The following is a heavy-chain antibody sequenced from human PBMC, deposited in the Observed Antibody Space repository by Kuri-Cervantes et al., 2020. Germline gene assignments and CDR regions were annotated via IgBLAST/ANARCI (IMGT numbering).Heavy chain of an antibody. CDR2: IYSGGDT. CDR3: ARLLYFDQ. V-gene: IGHV3-53*01. Sequence: GESLKISCAASGFTVSSNYMSWVRQAPGKGLEWVSVIYSGGDTYYAESVKGRFTISRDDSKNTLYLQMSSLRAEDTAVYYCARLLYFDQWGQGTLVTVSS. J-gene: IGHJ4*02. CDR1: GFTVSSNY.